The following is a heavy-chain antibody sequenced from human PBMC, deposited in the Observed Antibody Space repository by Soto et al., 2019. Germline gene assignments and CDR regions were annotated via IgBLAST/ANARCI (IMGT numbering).Heavy chain of an antibody. CDR3: ARGLSSFWPDSSSQGY. CDR2: MNPNSGNT. J-gene: IGHJ4*02. D-gene: IGHD6-6*01. Sequence: ASVKVSCKASGYTFTSYDINWVRQATGQGLEWMGWMNPNSGNTGYAQKFQGRVTMTRNTSISTAYMELSSLRSEDTAVYYCARGLSSFWPDSSSQGYWGQGTLVTVSS. CDR1: GYTFTSYD. V-gene: IGHV1-8*01.